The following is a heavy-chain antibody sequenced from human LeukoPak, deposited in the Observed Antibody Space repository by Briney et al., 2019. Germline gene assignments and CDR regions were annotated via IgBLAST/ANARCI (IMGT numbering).Heavy chain of an antibody. CDR2: INHSGST. J-gene: IGHJ3*02. CDR1: GGSFSGYY. CDR3: ARGLNDAFDI. V-gene: IGHV4-34*01. Sequence: SETLSLTCAVYGGSFSGYYWSWIRQPPGKGLEWIGEINHSGSTNYNPSLKSRVTISVDTSKNQFSLKLSSVTAADTAAYYCARGLNDAFDIWGQGTMVTVSS.